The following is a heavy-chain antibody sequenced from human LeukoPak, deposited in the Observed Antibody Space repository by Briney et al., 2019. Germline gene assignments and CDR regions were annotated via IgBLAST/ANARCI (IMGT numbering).Heavy chain of an antibody. CDR1: GFTFSDSA. CDR3: AASLPNIVVVPATKGPFGY. D-gene: IGHD2-2*01. CDR2: VSGSGGNI. V-gene: IGHV3-23*01. J-gene: IGHJ4*02. Sequence: GGSLRLSCAASGFTFSDSAMNWVRQAPGKGLERVSGVSGSGGNIHYADSVKGRFTISRDNSKNTLYLQMNSLRAEDTAVYYCAASLPNIVVVPATKGPFGYWGQGALVTVSS.